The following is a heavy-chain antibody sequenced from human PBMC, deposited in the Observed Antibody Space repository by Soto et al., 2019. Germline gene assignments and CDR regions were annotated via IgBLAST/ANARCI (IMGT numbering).Heavy chain of an antibody. Sequence: GGSLRLSCAVSGFTFDDNAMHWVRQAPEKGLEWVSGINWKSDIGYADSVKGRFTISRDNAENSLYLQMNSLRAEDTALYYCAISQDRGGRTTFIYWGQGTLVTVSS. CDR3: AISQDRGGRTTFIY. CDR2: INWKSDI. J-gene: IGHJ4*02. D-gene: IGHD3-16*01. CDR1: GFTFDDNA. V-gene: IGHV3-9*01.